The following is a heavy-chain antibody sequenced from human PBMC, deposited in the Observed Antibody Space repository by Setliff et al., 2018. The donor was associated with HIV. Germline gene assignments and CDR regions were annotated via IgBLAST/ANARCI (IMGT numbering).Heavy chain of an antibody. Sequence: ASVKVSCKSSGYTSTGSFMHWVRQAPGQGPEWMGWINCNSGGTYYAQNFQGRVTMTRDTSINTAYMELSRLRSDDTAVYYCARDDHGDPFDYWGQGTLVTVSS. D-gene: IGHD4-17*01. V-gene: IGHV1-2*02. CDR3: ARDDHGDPFDY. CDR2: INCNSGGT. J-gene: IGHJ4*02. CDR1: GYTSTGSF.